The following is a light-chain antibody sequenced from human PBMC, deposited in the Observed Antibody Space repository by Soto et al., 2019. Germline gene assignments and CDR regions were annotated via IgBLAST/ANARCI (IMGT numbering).Light chain of an antibody. CDR1: QSVSSSN. CDR2: AAS. Sequence: DIVLTQSPCTLSLSPGERATLSCRASQSVSSSNLAWYQQKPAQAPRLLIYAASRRAPGIPERFSGSGSGTDFTLTISRLEPEDFAVYYCQQYLTSPKTFGQGTKVDIK. J-gene: IGKJ1*01. V-gene: IGKV3-20*01. CDR3: QQYLTSPKT.